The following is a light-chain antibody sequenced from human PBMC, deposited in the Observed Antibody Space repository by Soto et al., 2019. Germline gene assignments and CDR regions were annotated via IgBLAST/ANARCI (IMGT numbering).Light chain of an antibody. J-gene: IGLJ2*01. Sequence: QSVLTQPASVSGSPGQSITISCTGTSSDVGGYNYVSWYQQHTGKAPKLMIYDVSNRPSGVSNRFSGSKSGNTASLTISGLQAEDESDYYCSEYTSSSPLVVFGGGTKLTVL. CDR2: DVS. V-gene: IGLV2-14*01. CDR3: SEYTSSSPLVV. CDR1: SSDVGGYNY.